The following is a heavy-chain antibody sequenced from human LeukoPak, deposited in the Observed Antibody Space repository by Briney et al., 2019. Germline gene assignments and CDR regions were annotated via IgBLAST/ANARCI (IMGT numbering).Heavy chain of an antibody. Sequence: GGSLRLSCAASGFTLDDYGIGWVRQAPGKGLGWVSGINWNGGSTGYADSVKGRFTISRDNAKNSLYLQMNSLRAEDTALYYCARGGGGLVRGVINYYYMDVWGKGTTVTVSS. V-gene: IGHV3-20*04. CDR1: GFTLDDYG. J-gene: IGHJ6*03. D-gene: IGHD3-10*01. CDR3: ARGGGGLVRGVINYYYMDV. CDR2: INWNGGST.